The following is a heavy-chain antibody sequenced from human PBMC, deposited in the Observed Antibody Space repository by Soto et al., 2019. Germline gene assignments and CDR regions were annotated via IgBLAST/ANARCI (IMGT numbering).Heavy chain of an antibody. CDR2: IYHSGST. J-gene: IGHJ6*02. D-gene: IGHD2-2*01. V-gene: IGHV4-4*02. CDR3: AVRYCSATNCYAGYYYYGMDV. CDR1: GGSISSSNW. Sequence: SETLSLTCAVSGGSISSSNWWSWVRQPPGKGLEWIGEIYHSGSTNYNPSLKSRVTISVDTSKNQFSLRLSSVTAADTAVYFCAVRYCSATNCYAGYYYYGMDVWGQGTTVTVSS.